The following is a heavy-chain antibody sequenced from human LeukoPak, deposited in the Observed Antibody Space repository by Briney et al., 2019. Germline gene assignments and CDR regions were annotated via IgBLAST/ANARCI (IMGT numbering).Heavy chain of an antibody. CDR2: ISAYTGNT. D-gene: IGHD3-10*01. J-gene: IGHJ4*02. CDR3: ARDGITMDRGVIIAAVDY. Sequence: ASVKVSCKASGYTFTNYGISWVRQAPGQGLEWMGWISAYTGNTNYAQKLQGRVTMTTDTSTSTAYMELRSLRSDDTAVHYCARDGITMDRGVIIAAVDYWGQGTLVTVSS. V-gene: IGHV1-18*01. CDR1: GYTFTNYG.